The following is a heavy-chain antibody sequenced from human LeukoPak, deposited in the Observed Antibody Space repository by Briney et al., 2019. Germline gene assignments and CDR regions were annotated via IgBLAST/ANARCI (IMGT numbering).Heavy chain of an antibody. D-gene: IGHD3-22*01. CDR2: IIPIFGTA. V-gene: IGHV1-69*05. CDR1: GGTFSSYA. J-gene: IGHJ4*02. Sequence: RASVKVSCKASGGTFSSYAISWVRQAPGQGLEWMGGIIPIFGTANYAQKFQGRVTITTDESTNTAYMELSSLRSEDTAVYYCATVNYYDSSGGDYWGQGTLVTVSS. CDR3: ATVNYYDSSGGDY.